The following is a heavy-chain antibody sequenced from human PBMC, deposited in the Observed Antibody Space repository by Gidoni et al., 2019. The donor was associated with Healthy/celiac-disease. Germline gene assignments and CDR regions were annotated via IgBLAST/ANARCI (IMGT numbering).Heavy chain of an antibody. J-gene: IGHJ3*02. Sequence: QVQLQESGPGLVKPSQTLSPTCTVSGGSISSGCSYWSWIRQHPGKGLEWIGYIYYSGSTYYNPSLKSRVTISVDTSKNQFSLKLSSVTAADTAVYYCARDSGDYIWGSYRYGAFDIWGQGTMVTVSS. CDR1: GGSISSGCSY. D-gene: IGHD3-16*02. CDR2: IYYSGST. CDR3: ARDSGDYIWGSYRYGAFDI. V-gene: IGHV4-31*03.